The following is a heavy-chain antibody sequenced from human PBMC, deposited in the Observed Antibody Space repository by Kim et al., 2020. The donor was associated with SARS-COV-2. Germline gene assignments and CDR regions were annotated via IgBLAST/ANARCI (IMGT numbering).Heavy chain of an antibody. CDR1: GFTLTSFD. CDR2: ISGRATNI. CDR3: AREGQPDDLYGADV. J-gene: IGHJ6*02. V-gene: IGHV3-48*03. D-gene: IGHD3-3*01. Sequence: GGSLRLSCVASGFTLTSFDMIWVRQAPGKGLEWIAYISGRATNIHYAYSVKGRFTVSRDNSKNSVFLQMNGLRSDDTGVFYCAREGQPDDLYGADVWGQG.